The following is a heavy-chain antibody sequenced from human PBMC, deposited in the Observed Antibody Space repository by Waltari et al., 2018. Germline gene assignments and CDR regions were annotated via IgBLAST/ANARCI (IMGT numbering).Heavy chain of an antibody. V-gene: IGHV3-7*01. Sequence: EVQLVESGGNLVQPGGSLRLSCAASGFTFGPYWMIWVRQAPGKGLGGVANINQHGSEVFYADSVKGRFTVSRDNAKNSLYVQMNNLRAEDTGLYFCVRDHSSGWSFQHWGQGTLVAVSS. CDR1: GFTFGPYW. CDR3: VRDHSSGWSFQH. D-gene: IGHD6-19*01. J-gene: IGHJ1*01. CDR2: INQHGSEV.